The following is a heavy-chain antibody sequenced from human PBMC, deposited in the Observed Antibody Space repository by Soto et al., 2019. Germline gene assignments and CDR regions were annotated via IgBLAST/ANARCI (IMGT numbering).Heavy chain of an antibody. D-gene: IGHD2-15*01. CDR3: ARPNCSGGNCYPAAIDY. V-gene: IGHV5-51*01. J-gene: IGHJ4*02. CDR1: GYSFTSYW. CDR2: IYPGDSDT. Sequence: GESLKISCKGSGYSFTSYWIGWVRQMPGKGLEFMGLIYPGDSDTRYSPSFQGQVTISGDKSISTAYLQWSSLKASDTAIYYCARPNCSGGNCYPAAIDYWGQGTLVTVSS.